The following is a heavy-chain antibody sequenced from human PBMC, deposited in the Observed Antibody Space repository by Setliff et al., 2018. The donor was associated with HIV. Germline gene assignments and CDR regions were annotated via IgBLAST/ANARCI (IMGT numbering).Heavy chain of an antibody. V-gene: IGHV4-61*09. D-gene: IGHD5-12*01. CDR3: ARHGVIWERLRPLLYFDS. CDR2: IHTSGAT. J-gene: IGHJ4*02. Sequence: SETLSLTCTVSGGSISSGNYYWGWIRQPAGKGLEWIGHIHTSGATNYGPFLKSRVTTSLDTSKNQFSLKVSSVTAADTAVYYCARHGVIWERLRPLLYFDSWGQGALVTVSS. CDR1: GGSISSGNYY.